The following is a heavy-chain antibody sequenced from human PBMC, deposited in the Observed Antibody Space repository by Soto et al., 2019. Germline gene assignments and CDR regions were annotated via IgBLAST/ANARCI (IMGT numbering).Heavy chain of an antibody. Sequence: GGSLRLSCAASGFTFSTYAMGWVRQAPGKGLEYVSSISGGGTGTYYEDSVKGRFTVSRDNSKNTLYLQMNSLRVEDTAVYYCTKKLVPWVPMDDYWGQGTLVTVSS. V-gene: IGHV3-23*01. CDR1: GFTFSTYA. CDR3: TKKLVPWVPMDDY. J-gene: IGHJ4*02. D-gene: IGHD1-1*01. CDR2: ISGGGTGT.